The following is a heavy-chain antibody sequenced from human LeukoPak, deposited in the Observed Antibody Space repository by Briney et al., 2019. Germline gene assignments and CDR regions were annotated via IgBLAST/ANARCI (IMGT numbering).Heavy chain of an antibody. CDR2: ISGSGGST. CDR3: AKDIRQTAYYYGSGTFDY. J-gene: IGHJ4*02. V-gene: IGHV3-23*01. D-gene: IGHD3-10*01. CDR1: GFTFSSYA. Sequence: GGSLRLSCAASGFTFSSYAMSWVRQAPGKGLEWVSAISGSGGSTYYADSVKGRFTISRDNSKNTLYLQMNSLRAEDTAVYYCAKDIRQTAYYYGSGTFDYWGQGTLVTVSS.